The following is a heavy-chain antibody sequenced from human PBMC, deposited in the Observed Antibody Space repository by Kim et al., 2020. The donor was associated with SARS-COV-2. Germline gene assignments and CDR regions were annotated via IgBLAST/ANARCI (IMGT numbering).Heavy chain of an antibody. J-gene: IGHJ4*02. CDR3: ARAYYDILTGYFYPFDY. V-gene: IGHV3-30*01. D-gene: IGHD3-9*01. Sequence: VKGRFHISRDNSKNTLYLQKNSLRAEDTAVYYCARAYYDILTGYFYPFDYWGQGTLVTVSS.